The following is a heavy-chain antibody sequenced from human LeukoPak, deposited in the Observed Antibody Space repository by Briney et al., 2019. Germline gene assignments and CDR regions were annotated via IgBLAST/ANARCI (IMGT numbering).Heavy chain of an antibody. V-gene: IGHV3-53*01. CDR2: IYSGGST. CDR3: ATSPTFADYGFAY. Sequence: PGGSLRLSCADPGITVSRNYMYWVPQAPGKGLEWVSVIYSGGSTYYSDSVKGRFSISRDNSKNTVYLQMNALGGEDTAVYYCATSPTFADYGFAYWRRGTPVTVSS. D-gene: IGHD4-17*01. J-gene: IGHJ4*02. CDR1: GITVSRNY.